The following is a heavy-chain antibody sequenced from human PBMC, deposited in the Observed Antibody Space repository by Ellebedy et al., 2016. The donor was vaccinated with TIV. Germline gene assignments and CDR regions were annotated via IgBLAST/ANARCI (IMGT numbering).Heavy chain of an antibody. CDR1: GYTFSDYY. V-gene: IGHV1-46*04. D-gene: IGHD6-25*01. Sequence: ASVKVSCKASGYTFSDYYIEWVRQAPGQGLEWMGIINTSGGTATYAQKLQGRFTMTRDPSTSQVYMELTSLRPEDTATYYCARDTGRIAAAGLDFWGQGTLVTVSS. J-gene: IGHJ4*02. CDR2: INTSGGTA. CDR3: ARDTGRIAAAGLDF.